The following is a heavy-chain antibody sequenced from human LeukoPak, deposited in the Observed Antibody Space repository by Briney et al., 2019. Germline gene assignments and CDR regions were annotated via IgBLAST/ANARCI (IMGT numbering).Heavy chain of an antibody. CDR1: GFTFKKYE. J-gene: IGHJ2*01. Sequence: PGGSLRLFCAASGFTFKKYEMNWVRQAPGKGLEWISYISSSAMTIHDADSVRGRFTISRDNAENSLFLHLNSLRAEDTAVYYCARGRFCTDGICYTPCYFDLWGRGTLVTVSS. CDR3: ARGRFCTDGICYTPCYFDL. V-gene: IGHV3-48*03. D-gene: IGHD2-8*01. CDR2: ISSSAMTI.